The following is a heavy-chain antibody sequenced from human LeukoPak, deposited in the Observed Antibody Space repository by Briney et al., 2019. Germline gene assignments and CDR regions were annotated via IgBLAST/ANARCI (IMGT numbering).Heavy chain of an antibody. J-gene: IGHJ3*02. V-gene: IGHV1-69*01. D-gene: IGHD3-3*01. CDR2: IIPIFGTA. CDR1: GGTFSGYA. Sequence: ASVKVSCKASGGTFSGYAISWVRQAPGQGLEWMGGIIPIFGTANYAQKFQGRVTITADESTSTAYMELSSLRSEDTAVYYCARDTVTIFGVVITLDAFDIWGQGTMVTASS. CDR3: ARDTVTIFGVVITLDAFDI.